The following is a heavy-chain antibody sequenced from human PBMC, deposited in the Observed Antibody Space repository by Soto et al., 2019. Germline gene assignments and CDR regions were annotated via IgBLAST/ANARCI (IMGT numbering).Heavy chain of an antibody. CDR2: IYYSGST. J-gene: IGHJ4*02. Sequence: PSETLSLTCTVSGGSISSSSYYWGWIRQPPGKGLEWIGSIYYSGSTHYNPSLKSRVTISVDTSKNQFSLKLSSVTAADTAVYYCARLMVFWSGYSLYYFDYWGQGTLVTVSS. CDR3: ARLMVFWSGYSLYYFDY. CDR1: GGSISSSSYY. D-gene: IGHD3-3*01. V-gene: IGHV4-39*01.